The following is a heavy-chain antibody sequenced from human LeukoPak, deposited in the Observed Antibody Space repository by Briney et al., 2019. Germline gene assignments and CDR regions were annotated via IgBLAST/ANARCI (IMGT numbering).Heavy chain of an antibody. Sequence: GGSLRLSCAASGFTFSSFWMTWVSQAPGKGLEWVANIKLDGSDKYYVDSVKGRFTISRDNAKNSLYLQMNSLRAEDTALYYCARGVAVAEWGQGTLVTVSS. D-gene: IGHD6-19*01. CDR3: ARGVAVAE. CDR1: GFTFSSFW. V-gene: IGHV3-7*03. CDR2: IKLDGSDK. J-gene: IGHJ4*02.